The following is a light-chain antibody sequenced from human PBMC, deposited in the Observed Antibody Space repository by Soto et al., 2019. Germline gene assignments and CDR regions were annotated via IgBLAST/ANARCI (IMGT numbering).Light chain of an antibody. CDR3: QQYDTYPIT. J-gene: IGKJ3*01. Sequence: DIQMTQSPSTLSGSVGDRVTITCRASQSISSWLAWYQQKPGKAPKLLIYQASNLESGVPSRFSGSGSGTEFTLTISSLQPDDFATYYCQQYDTYPITFGPGTKVDIK. CDR1: QSISSW. V-gene: IGKV1-5*03. CDR2: QAS.